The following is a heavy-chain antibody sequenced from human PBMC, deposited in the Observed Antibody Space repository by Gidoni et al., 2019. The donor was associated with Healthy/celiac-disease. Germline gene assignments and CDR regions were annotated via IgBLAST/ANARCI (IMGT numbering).Heavy chain of an antibody. CDR2: IYSSGST. Sequence: QLQLQESGPGLVKPSETLSLTCTVSGGAIRSSRYYWGGIRQPPGKGLEWIGSIYSSGSTYYNPSLQSRVTISVDTSKTQFSLNLSSVTAADTAVYYCARLRLNWFDPWGQGPLVPVSS. CDR1: GGAIRSSRYY. V-gene: IGHV4-39*01. J-gene: IGHJ5*02. CDR3: ARLRLNWFDP.